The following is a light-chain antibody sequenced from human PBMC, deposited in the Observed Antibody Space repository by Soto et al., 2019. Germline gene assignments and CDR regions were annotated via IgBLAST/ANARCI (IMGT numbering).Light chain of an antibody. CDR3: QQYGSSPPYT. J-gene: IGKJ2*01. V-gene: IGKV3-20*01. CDR2: GAS. CDR1: QSVSRNY. Sequence: EIVLTQSPGTLSLSPGERATLSCTASQSVSRNYLAWYQQKPGQAPRLLIYGASSRATGIPDRFSGSGSGTDFTLTISRLEPEDFAVYYCQQYGSSPPYTFGQGTKLDIK.